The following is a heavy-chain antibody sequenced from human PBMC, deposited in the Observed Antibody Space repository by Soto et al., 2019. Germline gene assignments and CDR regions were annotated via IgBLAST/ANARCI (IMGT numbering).Heavy chain of an antibody. J-gene: IGHJ4*02. CDR1: GGSISSYY. Sequence: SETLSLTCTVSGGSISSYYWIWIRQPPGKGLEWIGYIYYSGSTNYNPSLKSRVTISVDTSKNQFSLKLSSVTAADTAVYYCARGGKYYYDSSGYYLVDYWGQGTLVTVSS. V-gene: IGHV4-59*01. CDR3: ARGGKYYYDSSGYYLVDY. CDR2: IYYSGST. D-gene: IGHD3-22*01.